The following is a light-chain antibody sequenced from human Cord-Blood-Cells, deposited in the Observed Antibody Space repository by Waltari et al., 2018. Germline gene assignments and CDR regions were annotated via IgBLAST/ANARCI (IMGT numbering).Light chain of an antibody. V-gene: IGLV2-14*01. Sequence: QSALTQPASVSGSPGQSITTSCTGTSSDVGGYNYISWYQQQPGKARKLMIYEVSNRTAGVSNRFSGSKSGNTASLTISGLQAEDEADYYCSSYTSSSLVVFGGGTKLTVL. CDR3: SSYTSSSLVV. CDR2: EVS. J-gene: IGLJ2*01. CDR1: SSDVGGYNY.